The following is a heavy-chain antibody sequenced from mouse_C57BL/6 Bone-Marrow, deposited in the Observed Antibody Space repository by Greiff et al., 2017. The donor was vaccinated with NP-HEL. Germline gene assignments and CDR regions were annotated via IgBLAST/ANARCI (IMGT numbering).Heavy chain of an antibody. CDR2: IYPRSGNT. J-gene: IGHJ3*01. Sequence: QVQLKQSGAELARPGASVKLSCKASGYTFTSYGISWVKQRTGQGLEWIGEIYPRSGNTYYNEKFKGKATLTADKSSSTAYMELRSLTSEDSAVYFCARDVPWFAYWGQGTLVTVSA. CDR3: ARDVPWFAY. V-gene: IGHV1-81*01. CDR1: GYTFTSYG.